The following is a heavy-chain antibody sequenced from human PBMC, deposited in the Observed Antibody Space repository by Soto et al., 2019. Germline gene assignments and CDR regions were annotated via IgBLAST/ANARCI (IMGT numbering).Heavy chain of an antibody. CDR1: GYTFSGDY. V-gene: IGHV1-2*02. CDR3: AREADCSGASRKSYFDL. J-gene: IGHJ4*01. CDR2: LNFNSGFT. D-gene: IGHD3-10*02. Sequence: ASVKVSCKTAGYTFSGDYLHWVRLAPGQGLEWMGWLNFNSGFTNYAQKLQGRVTMTRDTAITTSYMDLRSLRPDDTAVYYCAREADCSGASRKSYFDLWG.